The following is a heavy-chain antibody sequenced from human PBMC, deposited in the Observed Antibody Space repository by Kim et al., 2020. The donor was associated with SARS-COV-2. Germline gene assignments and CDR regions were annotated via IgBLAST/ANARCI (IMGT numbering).Heavy chain of an antibody. J-gene: IGHJ4*02. D-gene: IGHD3-10*01. CDR1: GFTFSSYS. CDR2: ISSGSTTI. Sequence: GGSLRLSCAASGFTFSSYSMNWVRQAPGKGLEWVSYISSGSTTIYYADSVKGRFTVSRDNAKNSLYLQMNNLRDEDTAVYYCARGRYGSGKDYWGQGTLVTVSS. V-gene: IGHV3-48*02. CDR3: ARGRYGSGKDY.